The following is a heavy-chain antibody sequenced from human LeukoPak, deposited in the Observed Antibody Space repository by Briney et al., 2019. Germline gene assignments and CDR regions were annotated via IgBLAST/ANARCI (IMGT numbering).Heavy chain of an antibody. D-gene: IGHD6-19*01. CDR1: GFTFSSYG. CDR3: ARDRKSSYSSGVPDY. Sequence: GGSLKLSCAASGFTFSSYGMHWVRQAPGKGLEWVAFIRYDGSNKYYADSVKGRFTISRDNSKNTLYLQMNSLRAEDTAVYYCARDRKSSYSSGVPDYWGQGTLVTVFS. V-gene: IGHV3-30*02. J-gene: IGHJ4*02. CDR2: IRYDGSNK.